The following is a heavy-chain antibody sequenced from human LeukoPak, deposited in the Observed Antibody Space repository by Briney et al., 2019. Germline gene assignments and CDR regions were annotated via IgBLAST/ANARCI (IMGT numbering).Heavy chain of an antibody. V-gene: IGHV3-30*18. J-gene: IGHJ4*02. Sequence: GGSLRLSCLSSGFTFSNYAMHAVRQAPCKGLDGVAVRSYDVSNKNYAESVTSRFSISRNNSRNMLYQKMNSLRAEDAAVYYCAKTGDHYDTGAYLVHWGQGILVTVSS. CDR2: RSYDVSNK. D-gene: IGHD3-22*01. CDR1: GFTFSNYA. CDR3: AKTGDHYDTGAYLVH.